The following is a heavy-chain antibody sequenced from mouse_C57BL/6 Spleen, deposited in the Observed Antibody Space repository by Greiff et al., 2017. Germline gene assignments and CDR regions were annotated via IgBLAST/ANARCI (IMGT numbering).Heavy chain of an antibody. V-gene: IGHV1-26*01. CDR3: ARYYYGSSYGGAMDY. D-gene: IGHD1-1*01. Sequence: EVQLQQSGPELVKPGASVKISCKASGYTFTDYYMNWVKQSHGKSLEWIGDINPNNGGTSYNQKFKGKATLTVDKSSSTAYMELRSLTSEDSAVYYCARYYYGSSYGGAMDYWGQGTSVTVSS. CDR2: INPNNGGT. CDR1: GYTFTDYY. J-gene: IGHJ4*01.